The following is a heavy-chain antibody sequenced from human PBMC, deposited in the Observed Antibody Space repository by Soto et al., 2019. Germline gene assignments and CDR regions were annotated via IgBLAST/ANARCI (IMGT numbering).Heavy chain of an antibody. V-gene: IGHV1-3*01. CDR2: INAGNGNT. J-gene: IGHJ4*02. CDR3: ARSIVVVTALDY. D-gene: IGHD2-21*02. Sequence: GASVKVSCKASGYTFTSYGISWVRQAPGQRLEWMGWINAGNGNTKYSQKFQGRVTITRDTSASTAYMELSSLRSEDTAVYYCARSIVVVTALDYWGQGTLVNVSS. CDR1: GYTFTSYG.